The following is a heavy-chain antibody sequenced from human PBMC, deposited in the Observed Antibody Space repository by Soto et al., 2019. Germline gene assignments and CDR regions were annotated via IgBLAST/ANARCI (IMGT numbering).Heavy chain of an antibody. V-gene: IGHV1-18*01. Sequence: QVHLVQSGAEVKKPGASVKVSCKGSGYGFTTYGITWVRQAPGQGLEWMAWISVHNGNTNYAQKLQGRVTVTRDTSTSTAYMELRSLSSEDTAVYYCARGRYGDYWGQGALVTVSS. CDR3: ARGRYGDY. D-gene: IGHD1-1*01. CDR1: GYGFTTYG. J-gene: IGHJ4*02. CDR2: ISVHNGNT.